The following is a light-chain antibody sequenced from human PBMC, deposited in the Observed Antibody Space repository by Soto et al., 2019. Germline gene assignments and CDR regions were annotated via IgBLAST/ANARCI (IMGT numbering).Light chain of an antibody. J-gene: IGKJ1*01. CDR2: KAS. V-gene: IGKV1-5*03. Sequence: DIRMTQSPSTLSVSVGDRVTITCWASQTISSWLDWYQKKQGKAPKLLIYKASTLKSGVPSRLRGSGYGTELTITISSLQPDDFATYYCQHYNSYPEAFGQGTKVDIK. CDR3: QHYNSYPEA. CDR1: QTISSW.